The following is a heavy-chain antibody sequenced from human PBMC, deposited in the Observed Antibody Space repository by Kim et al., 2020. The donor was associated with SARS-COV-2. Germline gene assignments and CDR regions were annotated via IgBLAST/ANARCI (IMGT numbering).Heavy chain of an antibody. Sequence: NYAQKFQGWVTMTRDTSISTAYMELSRLRSDDTAVYYCATTSSGSYYYDYWGQGTLVTVSS. V-gene: IGHV1-2*04. J-gene: IGHJ4*02. CDR3: ATTSSGSYYYDY. D-gene: IGHD1-26*01.